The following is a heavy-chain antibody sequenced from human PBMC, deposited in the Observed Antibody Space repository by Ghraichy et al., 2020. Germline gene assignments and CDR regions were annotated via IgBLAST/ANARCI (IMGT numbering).Heavy chain of an antibody. V-gene: IGHV3-33*01. CDR1: GFTFSSYG. CDR3: ARDRETGGDGMDV. CDR2: IWYDGSNK. J-gene: IGHJ6*02. Sequence: GESLNISCAASGFTFSSYGMHWVRQAPGKGLEWVAVIWYDGSNKYYADSVKGRFTISRDNSKNTLYLQMNSLRAEDTAVYYCARDRETGGDGMDVWGQGTTVTVSS. D-gene: IGHD7-27*01.